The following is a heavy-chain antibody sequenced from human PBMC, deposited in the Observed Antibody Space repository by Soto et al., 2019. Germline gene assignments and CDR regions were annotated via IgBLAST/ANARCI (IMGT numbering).Heavy chain of an antibody. V-gene: IGHV1-69*06. D-gene: IGHD3-22*01. J-gene: IGHJ4*02. CDR1: GATFSSYA. CDR3: ARDKGAYYSHLVC. Sequence: QVLLVQSGAEVKKPGSSVKVSCKLSGATFSSYAMSWVRQAPGQGLEWIGGIIPFFGTPNYAQKFQGRVTITADTSTATSYMELSSLRSDDTAVYYCARDKGAYYSHLVCWGQGTLVTVSS. CDR2: IIPFFGTP.